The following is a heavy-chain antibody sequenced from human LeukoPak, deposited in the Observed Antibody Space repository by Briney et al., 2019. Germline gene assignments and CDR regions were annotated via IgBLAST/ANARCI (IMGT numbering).Heavy chain of an antibody. Sequence: GGSLRLSCAASGFTFSSYWMSWVRQAPGKGLEWVSLISGSGRDTYYADSVRGRFTISRDNSKNTLYLQMNSLRAEDTAIYYCAEGTAAGNWGQGTLVTVSS. J-gene: IGHJ4*02. D-gene: IGHD6-13*01. CDR1: GFTFSSYW. V-gene: IGHV3-23*01. CDR3: AEGTAAGN. CDR2: ISGSGRDT.